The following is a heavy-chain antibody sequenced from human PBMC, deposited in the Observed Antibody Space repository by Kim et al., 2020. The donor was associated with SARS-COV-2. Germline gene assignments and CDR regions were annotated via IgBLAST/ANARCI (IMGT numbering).Heavy chain of an antibody. CDR3: VRVIYSSSWSTLYWYYGMDV. V-gene: IGHV4-34*01. Sequence: SETLSLTCAVYGGSFSGYYWSWIRQPPGKGLEWIGEINHSGSTNYNPSLKSRVTISVDTSKNQFSLKLSSVTAADTAVYYCVRVIYSSSWSTLYWYYGMDVWGQGTTVTVSS. D-gene: IGHD6-13*01. CDR1: GGSFSGYY. CDR2: INHSGST. J-gene: IGHJ6*02.